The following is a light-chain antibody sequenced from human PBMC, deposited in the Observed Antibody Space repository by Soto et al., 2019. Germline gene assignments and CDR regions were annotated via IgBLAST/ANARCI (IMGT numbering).Light chain of an antibody. CDR2: AAS. Sequence: DIKLTQSPSFLSASVGDRVAITCRASQGISSYLACYQQKPGKAPKLLIDAASTLQRGVPSRFSGSVSGTEFTHQISSLQPEDFASDCCQQLNRHPFLFGPGTNVHIQ. CDR1: QGISSY. CDR3: QQLNRHPFL. J-gene: IGKJ3*01. V-gene: IGKV1-9*01.